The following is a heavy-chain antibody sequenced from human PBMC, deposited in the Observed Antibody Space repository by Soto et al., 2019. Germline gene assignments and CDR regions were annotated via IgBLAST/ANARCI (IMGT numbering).Heavy chain of an antibody. V-gene: IGHV1-69*04. CDR2: IIPILGIA. CDR1: GGTFSSYT. D-gene: IGHD1-7*01. Sequence: SVKVSCQASGGTFSSYTISWGRQAPGQGLEWMGRIIPILGIANYAQKFQGRVTITADKSTSTAYMELSSLRSEDTAVYYCARDLTGTAVEYWGQGTLVTVSS. CDR3: ARDLTGTAVEY. J-gene: IGHJ4*02.